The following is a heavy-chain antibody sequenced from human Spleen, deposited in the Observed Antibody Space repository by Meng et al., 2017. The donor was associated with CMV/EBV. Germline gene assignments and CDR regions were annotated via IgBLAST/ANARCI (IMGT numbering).Heavy chain of an antibody. V-gene: IGHV4-39*07. CDR3: ARHGMWLIRNAY. Sequence: SGPGLVKPSETLPLPCSGSGDSINSANNFWGWIRQPPGKGLEWIASIYYSKSTYYNPSLKSRVTIAVDTSKNQFSLRLSSVTAADTAVYYCARHGMWLIRNAYWGQGTLVTVSS. J-gene: IGHJ4*02. CDR1: GDSINSANNF. CDR2: IYYSKST. D-gene: IGHD2-21*01.